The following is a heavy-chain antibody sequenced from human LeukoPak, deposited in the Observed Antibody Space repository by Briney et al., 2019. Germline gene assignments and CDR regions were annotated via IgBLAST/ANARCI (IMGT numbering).Heavy chain of an antibody. Sequence: GGSLRLSCAACGFTFSSYDMHWVRHATGKGLEWVSAIGTAGDTYYPGSLKGQFNISRENAKNSLYLQMNSLRAGDTAVYYCARVLTPNYDYVWGSYRPTCFDYWGQGTLVTVSS. J-gene: IGHJ4*02. D-gene: IGHD3-16*02. CDR3: ARVLTPNYDYVWGSYRPTCFDY. CDR1: GFTFSSYD. V-gene: IGHV3-13*03. CDR2: IGTAGDT.